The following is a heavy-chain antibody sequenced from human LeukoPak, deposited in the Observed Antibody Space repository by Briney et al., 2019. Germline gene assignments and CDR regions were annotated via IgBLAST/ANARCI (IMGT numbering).Heavy chain of an antibody. CDR2: ISYDGSNK. D-gene: IGHD1-1*01. CDR3: ARGSTDPQFDY. Sequence: PGRSLRLSCAASGFTFSSYAMHWVRQAPGKGLEWAAVISYDGSNKYYADSVKGRFTISRDNSKNTLYLQMNSLRAEDTAVYYCARGSTDPQFDYWGQGTLVTVSS. CDR1: GFTFSSYA. V-gene: IGHV3-30*04. J-gene: IGHJ4*02.